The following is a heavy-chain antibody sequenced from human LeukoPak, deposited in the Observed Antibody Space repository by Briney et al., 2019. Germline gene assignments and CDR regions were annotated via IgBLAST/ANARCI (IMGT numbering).Heavy chain of an antibody. CDR3: ARDNGWFGGFRGAFDI. CDR1: GGSISSSSYY. D-gene: IGHD3-10*01. V-gene: IGHV4-39*07. CDR2: IYYSGST. Sequence: PSETLSLTCTVSGGSISSSSYYWGWIRQPPGKGLEWIGSIYYSGSTYYNPSLKSRVTISVDTSKNQFSLKLSSVTAADTAVYYCARDNGWFGGFRGAFDIWGQGTMVTVSS. J-gene: IGHJ3*02.